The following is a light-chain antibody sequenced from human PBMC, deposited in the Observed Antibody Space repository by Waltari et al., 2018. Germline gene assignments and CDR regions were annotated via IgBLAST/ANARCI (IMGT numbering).Light chain of an antibody. CDR1: SSNIGSNY. V-gene: IGLV1-47*01. Sequence: QSVLTQPPSASGTPGQRVTISCSGSSSNIGSNYVYWYQQFPRTAPKLLIYRNNQRPSGVSDRFSGSNSGTSASLAISGLRSDDEADYYCAVWDDSLSGRVFGGGTKLTVL. J-gene: IGLJ3*02. CDR2: RNN. CDR3: AVWDDSLSGRV.